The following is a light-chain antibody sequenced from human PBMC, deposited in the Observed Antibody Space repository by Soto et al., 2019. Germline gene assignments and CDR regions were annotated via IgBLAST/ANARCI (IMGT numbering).Light chain of an antibody. CDR3: SSYTSSSTYV. J-gene: IGLJ1*01. Sequence: QSALTQPASVSGSPGQSITISCTGTSSDVGGYNYVSWCQQHPGEAPKLMIYDVSNRPSGVSNRFSGSKSGNTASLTISGLQAEDEADYYCSSYTSSSTYVFGTGTKLTVL. CDR1: SSDVGGYNY. V-gene: IGLV2-14*01. CDR2: DVS.